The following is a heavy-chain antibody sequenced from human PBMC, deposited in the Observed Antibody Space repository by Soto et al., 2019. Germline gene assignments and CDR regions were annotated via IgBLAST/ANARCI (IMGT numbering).Heavy chain of an antibody. CDR3: ARFASSSSGYAFDI. D-gene: IGHD6-6*01. J-gene: IGHJ3*02. CDR1: GGSISSYY. V-gene: IGHV4-59*01. CDR2: IYYSGST. Sequence: SETLSLTCTVSGGSISSYYWSWIRQPPGKGLEWIGYIYYSGSTNYNPSLKSRVTISVDTSKNQFSLKLSSVTAADTAVYYCARFASSSSGYAFDIWGQGTMVTVSS.